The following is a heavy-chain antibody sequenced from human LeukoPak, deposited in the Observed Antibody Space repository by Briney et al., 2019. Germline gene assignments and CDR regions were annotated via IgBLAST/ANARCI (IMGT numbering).Heavy chain of an antibody. D-gene: IGHD4-11*01. CDR1: GFTFSNHD. CDR2: ISGSGATT. V-gene: IGHV3-23*01. Sequence: GGSLRLSCAASGFTFSNHDMNWVRQAPGKGLEWVSIISGSGATTFYTDSVKGRFTISRDNSKNTVFLQMNSLRAEDTAIYYCAAAYYSRFPTTVGSGDYWGQGTLVTVSS. J-gene: IGHJ4*02. CDR3: AAAYYSRFPTTVGSGDY.